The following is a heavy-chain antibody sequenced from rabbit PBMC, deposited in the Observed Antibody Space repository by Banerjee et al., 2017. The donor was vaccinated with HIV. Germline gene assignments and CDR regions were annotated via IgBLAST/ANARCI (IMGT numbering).Heavy chain of an antibody. CDR3: ARVNAGSSGYPYYFNL. D-gene: IGHD1-1*01. V-gene: IGHV1S39*01. J-gene: IGHJ4*01. CDR2: IDPVFGGT. CDR1: GFDFSSYG. Sequence: QEQLVESGGGLVQPGGSLKVSCKASGFDFSSYGVSWVRQAPGKGLEWIGYIDPVFGGTYYASWVNGRFTISKTSSTTVTLQMTSLTAADTATYFCARVNAGSSGYPYYFNLWGPGTLVTVS.